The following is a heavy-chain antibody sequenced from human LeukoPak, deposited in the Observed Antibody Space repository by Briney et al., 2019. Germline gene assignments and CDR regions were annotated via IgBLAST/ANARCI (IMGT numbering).Heavy chain of an antibody. D-gene: IGHD3-22*01. CDR3: ARIAMFYYESSGYYSDS. Sequence: SETLSLTCAVSGYSINSGCYWGWIRQPPGKGLEWIGSIYHRGTTYYNPSLKRRVSISVDTSKNQFSLKLSSVTAADTAVYYCARIAMFYYESSGYYSDSWGQGTLVTVSS. J-gene: IGHJ5*01. CDR1: GYSINSGCY. CDR2: IYHRGTT. V-gene: IGHV4-38-2*01.